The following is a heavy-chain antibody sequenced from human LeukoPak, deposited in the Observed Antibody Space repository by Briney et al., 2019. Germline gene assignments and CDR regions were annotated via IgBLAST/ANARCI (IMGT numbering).Heavy chain of an antibody. CDR3: ARPRDSGWSKTWDY. V-gene: IGHV3-7*03. Sequence: GGSLRLSCEGSGFTFRTYWMTWVRQAPGKGLEGVANIKQDGSEKYYVDSVKGRFTISRDNAQNSLYLQMNSLRAEDTAAYYCARPRDSGWSKTWDYWGQGTLVTVSS. CDR1: GFTFRTYW. J-gene: IGHJ4*02. D-gene: IGHD6-13*01. CDR2: IKQDGSEK.